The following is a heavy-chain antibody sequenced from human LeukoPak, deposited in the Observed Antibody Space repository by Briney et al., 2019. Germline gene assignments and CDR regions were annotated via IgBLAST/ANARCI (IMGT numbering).Heavy chain of an antibody. CDR2: IYYNGNT. D-gene: IGHD2-2*02. CDR1: GASISVTNYC. CDR3: ARLIYADRRAQYSDF. V-gene: IGHV4-39*01. J-gene: IGHJ4*02. Sequence: SETLSLTCTVSGASISVTNYCWAWFRQPPGRGLEWIAFIYYNGNTYYNPSLKSRVTMSVDTSNNQFSLTLSSVTAADTAVYYCARLIYADRRAQYSDFWGQGTLVTVSS.